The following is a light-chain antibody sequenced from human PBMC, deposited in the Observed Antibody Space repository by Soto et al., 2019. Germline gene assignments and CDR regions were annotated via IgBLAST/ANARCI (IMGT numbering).Light chain of an antibody. Sequence: DIQLTQSPSSLSASVGDRVTITCRASQDISNYLAWYQQKPGKVPNLLMYGASALRSGVPSRFSGSGSGTDFTLTISSLQPEDVETYYCQKYNSAPWTFGQGTKVEIK. CDR1: QDISNY. CDR2: GAS. J-gene: IGKJ1*01. CDR3: QKYNSAPWT. V-gene: IGKV1-27*01.